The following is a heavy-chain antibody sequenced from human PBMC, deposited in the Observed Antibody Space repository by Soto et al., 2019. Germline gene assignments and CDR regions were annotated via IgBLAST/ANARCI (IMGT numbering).Heavy chain of an antibody. J-gene: IGHJ4*02. CDR1: GDSMTKYY. D-gene: IGHD6-13*01. V-gene: IGHV4-4*07. CDR2: VYTSGST. CDR3: ARTIGAADYFDF. Sequence: QVQLQESGPGLVKPSETLSLTCNVSGDSMTKYYWSWIRQPAGKGLEWIGRVYTSGSTNYNPSLKSRVTMSIDTSNNHFSLSLKSVTAADTAVYYCARTIGAADYFDFWGQGALVTVSS.